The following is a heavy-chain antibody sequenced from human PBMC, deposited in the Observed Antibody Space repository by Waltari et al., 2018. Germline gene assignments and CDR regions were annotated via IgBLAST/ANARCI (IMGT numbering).Heavy chain of an antibody. CDR3: ARKPIFSGAYYYFDF. V-gene: IGHV4-39*01. J-gene: IGHJ4*02. D-gene: IGHD1-26*01. CDR2: IHYRGTT. Sequence: PGKGLEWIASIHYRGTTHYDPSLQSRITISVETSRNQLYLRLNSVAAADTAVYYCARKPIFSGAYYYFDFWGQGTLVTVSS.